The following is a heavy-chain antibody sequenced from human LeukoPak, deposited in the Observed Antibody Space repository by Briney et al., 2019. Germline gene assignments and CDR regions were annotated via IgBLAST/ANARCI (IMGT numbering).Heavy chain of an antibody. CDR3: AREASGNYHVFDS. Sequence: GGSLRLSCAASGFSFSNYFMSWIRQAPGKGLEWVSYITNSGRSTNYADAVKGRFTMSRDNAKKSVYLERTDLRAEDTAVYYCAREASGNYHVFDSWGQGTLVTVSS. CDR2: ITNSGRST. CDR1: GFSFSNYF. D-gene: IGHD1-26*01. J-gene: IGHJ4*02. V-gene: IGHV3-11*04.